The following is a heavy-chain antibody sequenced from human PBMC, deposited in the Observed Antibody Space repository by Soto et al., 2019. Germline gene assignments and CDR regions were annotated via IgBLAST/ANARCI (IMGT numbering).Heavy chain of an antibody. CDR2: INHSGST. Sequence: SETLSLTCAVYGGSFSGYYWSRIRQPPGKGLEWIGEINHSGSTNYNPSLKSRVTISVDTSKNQFSLKLSSVTAADTAVYYCARVGITGTTYKPSPNWFDPWGQGTLVTVSS. D-gene: IGHD1-20*01. CDR3: ARVGITGTTYKPSPNWFDP. CDR1: GGSFSGYY. V-gene: IGHV4-34*01. J-gene: IGHJ5*02.